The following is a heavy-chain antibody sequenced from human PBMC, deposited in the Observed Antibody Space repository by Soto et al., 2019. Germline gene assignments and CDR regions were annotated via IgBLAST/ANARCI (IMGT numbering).Heavy chain of an antibody. V-gene: IGHV3-30*18. J-gene: IGHJ4*02. CDR1: GFTFSSYG. CDR3: AKDGGWLGTY. D-gene: IGHD3-16*01. CDR2: ISYDGSNK. Sequence: QVQLVESGGGVVQPGRSLRLSCAASGFTFSSYGMHWVRQAPGKGLEWVAVISYDGSNKYYADSVKGRFTISRDNSKNTLYLQMISLRAEDTAVYYCAKDGGWLGTYWGQGTLVTVSS.